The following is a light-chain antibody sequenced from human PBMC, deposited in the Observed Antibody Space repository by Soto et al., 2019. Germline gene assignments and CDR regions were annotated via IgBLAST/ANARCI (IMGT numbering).Light chain of an antibody. Sequence: EIVLTQSPGTLSLSPGERATLSCRASQSIYRNFLAWYQQKPGQAPRLLIYDASSRATGIPDRFSGSGSGTDFTLTVNRLEPADFAVYYCQQYGRAPYTFGQGPKLEIK. CDR3: QQYGRAPYT. V-gene: IGKV3-20*01. CDR1: QSIYRNF. CDR2: DAS. J-gene: IGKJ2*01.